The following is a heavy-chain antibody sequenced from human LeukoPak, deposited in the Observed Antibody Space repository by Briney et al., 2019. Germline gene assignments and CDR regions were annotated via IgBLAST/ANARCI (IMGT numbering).Heavy chain of an antibody. CDR3: ARHRYDILTGYLTDFDY. J-gene: IGHJ4*02. CDR2: IYYSGST. V-gene: IGHV4-39*01. CDR1: GGSISSRNYY. D-gene: IGHD3-9*01. Sequence: SETLSLTCTVSGGSISSRNYYWGWIRQPPGKGLEWIGSIYYSGSTYYNPSLKSRVTISVDTSKNQFSLKLSSVTAADTAVYYCARHRYDILTGYLTDFDYWGQGTLVTVSS.